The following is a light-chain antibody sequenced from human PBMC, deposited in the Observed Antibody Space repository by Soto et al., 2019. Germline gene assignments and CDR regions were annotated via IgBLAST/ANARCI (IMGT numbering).Light chain of an antibody. V-gene: IGKV3-20*01. CDR2: GAA. CDR3: HHDGGSPRYT. Sequence: EIVLTQSPGTPSLSPGERATLSCRASQSVSSNYLAWCQQKPGQAPRLLMYGAANRATGIPDRFSGSVSGTDFSLTTSKLEPEDFAVYYCHHDGGSPRYTFGQGTKLEIK. CDR1: QSVSSNY. J-gene: IGKJ2*01.